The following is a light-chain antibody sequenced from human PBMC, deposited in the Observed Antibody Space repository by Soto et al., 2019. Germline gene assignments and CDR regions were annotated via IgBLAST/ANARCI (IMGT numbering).Light chain of an antibody. Sequence: EIVLTQSPGTLPLSPGERATLSCRASQSVSNNYLAWYQQKPGQAPRLLIYGASNRATGIPDRFSGSGSGTDFTLTISSLQSEDFAVYYCQQYNNWPQGTFGQGTKVDIK. J-gene: IGKJ1*01. CDR3: QQYNNWPQGT. CDR1: QSVSNNY. V-gene: IGKV3-20*01. CDR2: GAS.